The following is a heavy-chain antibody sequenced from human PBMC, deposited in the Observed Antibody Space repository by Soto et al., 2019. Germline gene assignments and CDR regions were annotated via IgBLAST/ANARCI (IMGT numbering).Heavy chain of an antibody. J-gene: IGHJ4*02. CDR2: VLPFLDIT. CDR3: ARDRDNSNWPNFDS. CDR1: GDTFSIYT. D-gene: IGHD6-13*01. V-gene: IGHV1-69*02. Sequence: QVQLVQSGSEVKKPGSSVRVSCKTSGDTFSIYTISWVRQAPGQGLEWMGRVLPFLDITSYSQRFKGRVTITADSSTTTAYMELTSLRSEDTAVYYWARDRDNSNWPNFDSWGQGTLVTVSS.